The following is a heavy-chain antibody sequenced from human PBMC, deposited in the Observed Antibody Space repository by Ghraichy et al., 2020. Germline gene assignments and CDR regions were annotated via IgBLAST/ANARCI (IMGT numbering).Heavy chain of an antibody. V-gene: IGHV3-21*01. CDR1: GFTFSSYS. D-gene: IGHD1-14*01. CDR2: ISSSSSYI. CDR3: ARDFDPGIRGHYYYYGMDV. J-gene: IGHJ6*02. Sequence: GRSLRLSCAASGFTFSSYSMNWVRQAPGKGLEWVSSISSSSSYIYYADSVKGRFTISRDNAKNSLYLQMNSLRAEDTAVYYCARDFDPGIRGHYYYYGMDVWGQGPALTVSS.